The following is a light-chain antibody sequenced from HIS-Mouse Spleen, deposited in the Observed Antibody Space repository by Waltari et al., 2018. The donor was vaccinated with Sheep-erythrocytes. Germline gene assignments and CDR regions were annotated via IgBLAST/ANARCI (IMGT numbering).Light chain of an antibody. Sequence: QSALTQPPSASGSPGQSVTISCTGTSSDVGGYNYVSCYQQHPGKAPKLMIYEVSKRPSGVPERFSGSKSGNTASLTVSGLQAEDEADYYCSSYAGSNNWVFGGGTKLTVL. CDR1: SSDVGGYNY. CDR3: SSYAGSNNWV. CDR2: EVS. J-gene: IGLJ3*02. V-gene: IGLV2-8*01.